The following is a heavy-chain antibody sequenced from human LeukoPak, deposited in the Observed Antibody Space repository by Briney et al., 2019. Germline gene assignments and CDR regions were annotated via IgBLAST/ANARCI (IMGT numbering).Heavy chain of an antibody. J-gene: IGHJ5*02. V-gene: IGHV5-51*01. D-gene: IGHD2-2*01. CDR1: GYSFTSYW. CDR2: IYPGDSDT. CDR3: ARRGLPYCSSTSCNWLDP. Sequence: GESLKISCKGSGYSFTSYWLGWVRQMPGKGLEWMGIIYPGDSDTRYSPSFQGQVTISADKSISTAYLQWSSLKASDTAMYYCARRGLPYCSSTSCNWLDPWGQGTLVTVSS.